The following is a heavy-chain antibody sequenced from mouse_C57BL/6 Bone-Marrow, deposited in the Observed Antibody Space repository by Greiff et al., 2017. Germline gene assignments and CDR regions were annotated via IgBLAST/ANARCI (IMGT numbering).Heavy chain of an antibody. V-gene: IGHV1-26*01. Sequence: EVQLQQSGPELVKPGASVKISCKASGYTFTDYYMNWVKQSHGKSLEWIGDINPNNGGTSYNQKFKGKATLTVDKSSSTAYMELRILTSEDSAVYYGAREQLRLPSFAYWGQGTLVTVSA. CDR2: INPNNGGT. J-gene: IGHJ3*01. CDR1: GYTFTDYY. D-gene: IGHD3-2*02. CDR3: AREQLRLPSFAY.